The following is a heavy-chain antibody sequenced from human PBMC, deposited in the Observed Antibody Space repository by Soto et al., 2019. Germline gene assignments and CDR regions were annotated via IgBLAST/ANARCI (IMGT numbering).Heavy chain of an antibody. CDR1: GYSFTSYD. CDR2: VNPNTGDT. D-gene: IGHD6-19*01. V-gene: IGHV1-8*01. Sequence: QVQLVQSGTEVKTSGAPVKVSCKASGYSFTSYDINWLRQATGQGPEWMGWVNPNTGDTGLAQRFQARVTLSSDTSINTAYVEVSSLRPDDTAIYFCARAPRPAAIAVLDHWGQGTLVAVSS. J-gene: IGHJ4*02. CDR3: ARAPRPAAIAVLDH.